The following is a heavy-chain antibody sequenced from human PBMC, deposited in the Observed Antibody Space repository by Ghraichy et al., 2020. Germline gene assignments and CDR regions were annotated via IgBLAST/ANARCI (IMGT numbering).Heavy chain of an antibody. Sequence: GGSLRLSCAASGFTFTSYAMSWVRQAPGKGLEWVKAISGSGGSTYYEDSVKGRFTISRDNSKNTLYLQMNSLRAEDTAVYYCANFLGATSGQPVDYWGQGTLVTVSS. D-gene: IGHD1-26*01. CDR3: ANFLGATSGQPVDY. V-gene: IGHV3-23*01. CDR2: ISGSGGST. J-gene: IGHJ4*02. CDR1: GFTFTSYA.